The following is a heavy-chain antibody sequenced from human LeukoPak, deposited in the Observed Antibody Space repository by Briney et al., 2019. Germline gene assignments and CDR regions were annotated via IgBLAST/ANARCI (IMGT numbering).Heavy chain of an antibody. D-gene: IGHD3-9*01. V-gene: IGHV4-34*01. CDR1: GFTFSSYA. CDR2: INHSGST. Sequence: GSLRLSCAASGFTFSSYAMGWVRQAPGKGLEWIGEINHSGSTNYNPSLKSRVTISVDKSKNQFSLKLSSVTAADTAVYYCARSSYDILTGGFDYWGQGTLVTVSS. J-gene: IGHJ4*02. CDR3: ARSSYDILTGGFDY.